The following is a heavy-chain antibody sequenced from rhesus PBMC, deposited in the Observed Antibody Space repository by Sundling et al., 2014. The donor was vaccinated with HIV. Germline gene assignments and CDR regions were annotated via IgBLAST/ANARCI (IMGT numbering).Heavy chain of an antibody. D-gene: IGHD1-44*01. CDR2: ISYSGGT. J-gene: IGHJ6*01. CDR3: ASGTLGLDS. Sequence: QVHLQESGPAVVKPSETLSLTCAVSGGSISGSNWWSWIRQSPGKGLEWIGYISYSGGTSYSPSLKSRVTISRDTSKNQFSLRLSSVTAADTAVYYCASGTLGLDSWGQGVVVTVSS. V-gene: IGHV4-122*02. CDR1: GGSISGSNW.